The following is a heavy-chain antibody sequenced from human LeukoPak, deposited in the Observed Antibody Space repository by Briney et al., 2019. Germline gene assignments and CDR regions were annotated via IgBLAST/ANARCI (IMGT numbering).Heavy chain of an antibody. J-gene: IGHJ6*03. CDR2: IYSGGST. D-gene: IGHD3-10*01. Sequence: GGSLRLSCAASGFTVSSNYMSWVRQAPGKGLEWVSIIYSGGSTYYADSVKGRFTISRDNSKNTLYLQMNSLRAEDTAVYYCASGSGSYRTPYYYMDVWGKGTTVTVFS. CDR3: ASGSGSYRTPYYYMDV. CDR1: GFTVSSNY. V-gene: IGHV3-53*01.